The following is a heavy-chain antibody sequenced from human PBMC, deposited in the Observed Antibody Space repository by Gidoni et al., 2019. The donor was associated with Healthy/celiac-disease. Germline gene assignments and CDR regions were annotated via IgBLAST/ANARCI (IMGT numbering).Heavy chain of an antibody. D-gene: IGHD6-13*01. CDR2: ISYDGSNK. V-gene: IGHV3-30-3*01. CDR1: GFTFSSYA. CDR3: ARENSSSWSRRGYYFDY. J-gene: IGHJ4*02. Sequence: QVQLVESGGGVVQPGRSLRLSCAASGFTFSSYAMHWVRQAPGKGLEWVAVISYDGSNKYYADSVKGRFTISRDNSKNTLYLQMNSLRAEDTAVYYCARENSSSWSRRGYYFDYWGQGTLVTVSS.